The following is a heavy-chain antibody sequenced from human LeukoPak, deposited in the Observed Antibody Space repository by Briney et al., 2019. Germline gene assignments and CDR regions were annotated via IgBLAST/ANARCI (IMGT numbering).Heavy chain of an antibody. CDR3: ARGPMLYSYGSLVPYYFDY. CDR1: GGSFSGYY. D-gene: IGHD5-18*01. CDR2: INHSGST. V-gene: IGHV4-34*01. Sequence: PSETLSLTCAVYGGSFSGYYWSWIRQPPGKGLEWIGEINHSGSTNYNPSLKSRVTISVDTSKNQFSLKLSSVTAADTAVYYCARGPMLYSYGSLVPYYFDYWGQGTLVTVSS. J-gene: IGHJ4*02.